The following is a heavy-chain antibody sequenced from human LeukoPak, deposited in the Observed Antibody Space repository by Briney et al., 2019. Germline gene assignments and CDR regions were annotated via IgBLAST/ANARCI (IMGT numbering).Heavy chain of an antibody. V-gene: IGHV1-2*02. Sequence: ASVKVSCKASGYTFTGYYMHWVRQAPGQGLEWMGWINPNGGGTNYAQSFQGRVTMTRDTSISTAYMELSRLRSDGTAVYYCARDISPRVGGAPDYWGQGTLVTVSS. D-gene: IGHD2-2*01. J-gene: IGHJ4*02. CDR2: INPNGGGT. CDR3: ARDISPRVGGAPDY. CDR1: GYTFTGYY.